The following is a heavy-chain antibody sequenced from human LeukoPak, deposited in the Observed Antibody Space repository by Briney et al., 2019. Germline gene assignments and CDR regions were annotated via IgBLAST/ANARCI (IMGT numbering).Heavy chain of an antibody. CDR2: INYSGST. Sequence: SETLSLTCTVSGDSISSSSYYWAWIRQPPGKRPEWLASINYSGSTYYNLFLKSRVTISIDTSKNQFSLKLSSVTAADTAVYFCARDVAGYYSFWGQGTLVTVSS. CDR3: ARDVAGYYSF. D-gene: IGHD6-19*01. CDR1: GDSISSSSYY. J-gene: IGHJ4*02. V-gene: IGHV4-39*07.